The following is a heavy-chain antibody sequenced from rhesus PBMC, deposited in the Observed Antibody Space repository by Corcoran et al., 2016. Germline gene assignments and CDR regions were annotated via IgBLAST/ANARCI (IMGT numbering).Heavy chain of an antibody. J-gene: IGHJ4*01. CDR1: CAFIRRYW. V-gene: IGHV4-80*01. Sequence: QVQLQESGPGLVKPPVTLSLPSAVPCAFIRRYWWRWISQPPGKGLEWIGGIKGNSGSTYYHPSLKSRVTISKDASKNQFSLKLSSVTAADTAVYYCASRIAYGNNDYWSQGVLVTVSS. CDR2: IKGNSGST. CDR3: ASRIAYGNNDY. D-gene: IGHD4-35*01.